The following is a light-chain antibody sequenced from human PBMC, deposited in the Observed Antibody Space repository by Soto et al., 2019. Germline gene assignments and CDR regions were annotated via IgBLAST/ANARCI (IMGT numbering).Light chain of an antibody. J-gene: IGKJ4*01. CDR2: VAS. CDR3: QHYNSWPLT. CDR1: QSISSSS. V-gene: IGKV3-20*01. Sequence: EIVLTQSPGTLSLSPGERATLSCRASQSISSSSLAWYQQRPGQAPRLLIYVASSRATGIPARFSGSGSGTDFTLTISSLQSEDFAVYYCQHYNSWPLTFGGGTKVDIK.